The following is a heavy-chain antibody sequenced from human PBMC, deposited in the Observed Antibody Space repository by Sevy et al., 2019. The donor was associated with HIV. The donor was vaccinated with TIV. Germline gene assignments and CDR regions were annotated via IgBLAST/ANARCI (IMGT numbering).Heavy chain of an antibody. CDR2: ISAYNGNT. J-gene: IGHJ4*02. D-gene: IGHD5-18*01. CDR3: ARGGGGSWIQLWLRSFDY. V-gene: IGHV1-18*01. CDR1: GYTFTSYG. Sequence: ASVKVSCKASGYTFTSYGISWVRQAPGQGLEWMGWISAYNGNTNYAQKLQGRVTMTTDRSTRTAYRELRSLRSDETAVYYCARGGGGSWIQLWLRSFDYWGQGTLVTVSS.